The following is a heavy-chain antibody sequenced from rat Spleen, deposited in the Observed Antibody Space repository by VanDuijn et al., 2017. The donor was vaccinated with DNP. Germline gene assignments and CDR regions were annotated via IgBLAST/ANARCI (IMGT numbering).Heavy chain of an antibody. CDR3: TRINYGGYPSYAMDA. Sequence: EVQLVESGGGLVQPGRSLKLSCAASGFTFSNNGMAWVRQAPTKGLEWVATISYNGGTPYYRDSVKGRFTISRDSAKSTLYLQMNSLRSEDTATYYCTRINYGGYPSYAMDAWGQGTSVTVSS. V-gene: IGHV5-29*01. CDR2: ISYNGGTP. J-gene: IGHJ4*01. D-gene: IGHD1-11*01. CDR1: GFTFSNNG.